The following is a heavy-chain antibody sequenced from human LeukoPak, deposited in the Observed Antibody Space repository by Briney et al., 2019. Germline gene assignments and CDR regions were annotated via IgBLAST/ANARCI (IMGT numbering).Heavy chain of an antibody. CDR1: GFTFSSYA. V-gene: IGHV3-23*01. D-gene: IGHD2-2*01. Sequence: GGSLRLSCAASGFTFSSYAMSWVRQAPGKGLEWVSAISGSGGSTYYADSVKGRFTTSRDNSKNTLYLQMNSLRAEDTAVYYCANNYRSSTSCPYFDYWGQGTLVTVSS. CDR2: ISGSGGST. J-gene: IGHJ4*02. CDR3: ANNYRSSTSCPYFDY.